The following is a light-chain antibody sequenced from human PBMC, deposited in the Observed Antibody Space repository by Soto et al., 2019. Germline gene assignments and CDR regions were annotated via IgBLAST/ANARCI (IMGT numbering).Light chain of an antibody. J-gene: IGKJ4*01. Sequence: EVVLTQFPATLSLSPGERATLSCRASQSVSSNLAWYQQKPGQAPRLLIYDASNRATGIPARFSGSGSGTDFTLTISSLEPEDFAVYFCQQRTNWPPLTFGGGTKVEIK. CDR1: QSVSSN. V-gene: IGKV3-11*01. CDR3: QQRTNWPPLT. CDR2: DAS.